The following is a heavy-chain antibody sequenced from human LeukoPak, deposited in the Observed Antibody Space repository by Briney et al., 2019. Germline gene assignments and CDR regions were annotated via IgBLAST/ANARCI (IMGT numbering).Heavy chain of an antibody. V-gene: IGHV3-23*01. Sequence: GGSLRLSCAAPGFTFSCYAMIWVPQAPGKGLEWVSAISGSGGSTYSAHSVKGRFTISRDNSKNTLYLQMNSLRAEYTAVYYCAKRPKVAATGSGYFDYWGQGTLVTVSS. CDR1: GFTFSCYA. J-gene: IGHJ4*02. D-gene: IGHD2-15*01. CDR2: ISGSGGST. CDR3: AKRPKVAATGSGYFDY.